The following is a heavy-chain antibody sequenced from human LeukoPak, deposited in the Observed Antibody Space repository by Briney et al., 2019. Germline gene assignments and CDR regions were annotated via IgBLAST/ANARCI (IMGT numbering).Heavy chain of an antibody. CDR3: VRLLGIDY. D-gene: IGHD2-15*01. Sequence: GGSLRLSCAASGFTFRNYWMHWVRQAPGKGLVWVSRISRDGATTHYAGSVKGRFTISRDNAKNMVYLQMDSLSAEDTAVYYCVRLLGIDYWGQGTLVTVSS. CDR2: ISRDGATT. CDR1: GFTFRNYW. V-gene: IGHV3-74*01. J-gene: IGHJ4*02.